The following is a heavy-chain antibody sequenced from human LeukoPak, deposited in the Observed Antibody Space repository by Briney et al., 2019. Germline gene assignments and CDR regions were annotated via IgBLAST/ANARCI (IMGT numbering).Heavy chain of an antibody. J-gene: IGHJ5*02. V-gene: IGHV3-23*01. CDR3: AREEYYYGSGSYSSNWFDP. CDR2: ISGSGVST. CDR1: GFTFSSYG. Sequence: GGTLRLSCAASGFTFSSYGMSWVRQAPGQGLEWVSVISGSGVSTYYADSVKGRFTISRDNSKNTLYLQMNSLRAEDTAVYYCAREEYYYGSGSYSSNWFDPWGQGTLVTVSS. D-gene: IGHD3-10*01.